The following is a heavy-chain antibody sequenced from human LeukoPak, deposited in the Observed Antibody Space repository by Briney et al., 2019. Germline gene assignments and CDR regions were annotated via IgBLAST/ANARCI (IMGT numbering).Heavy chain of an antibody. V-gene: IGHV4-39*02. CDR1: GGSISSSSYY. D-gene: IGHD6-13*01. Sequence: SETLSLTCTVSGGSISSSSYYWGWIRQPPGKGLEWIGSIYYSGSTYYNPSLKSRVTISVDTSKNQFSLKLSSVTAADTAVYYCARDSRGSSSYWGQGTLVTVSS. J-gene: IGHJ4*02. CDR3: ARDSRGSSSY. CDR2: IYYSGST.